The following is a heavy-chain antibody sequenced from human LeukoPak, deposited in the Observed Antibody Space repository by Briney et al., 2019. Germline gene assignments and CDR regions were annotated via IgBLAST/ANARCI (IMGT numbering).Heavy chain of an antibody. J-gene: IGHJ3*01. D-gene: IGHD2-2*01. CDR1: GFAFSTAW. Sequence: GGSLRLSCAASGFAFSTAWMTWVRQAPGKGLEWVAVISYDGSDKNYADSVKGRFTISRDDSKNTLFLQMNSLRAEDTAVYYCAKDRSCTGSSCNVGSWGQGTMVTVSS. CDR2: ISYDGSDK. CDR3: AKDRSCTGSSCNVGS. V-gene: IGHV3-30*18.